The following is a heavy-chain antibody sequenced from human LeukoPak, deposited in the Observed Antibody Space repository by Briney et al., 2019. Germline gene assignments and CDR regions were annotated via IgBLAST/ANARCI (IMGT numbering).Heavy chain of an antibody. Sequence: SETLSLTCTVSGGSISSGTFYWSWIRQPAGKGLERIGRIYSSGSTNYNPSLKSRVTISVDTSKNQFSLKLSSVTAADTAVYYCARRVGRWFGERAYYYNYMDVWDKGTPVTISS. J-gene: IGHJ6*03. CDR1: GGSISSGTFY. D-gene: IGHD3-10*01. V-gene: IGHV4-61*02. CDR2: IYSSGST. CDR3: ARRVGRWFGERAYYYNYMDV.